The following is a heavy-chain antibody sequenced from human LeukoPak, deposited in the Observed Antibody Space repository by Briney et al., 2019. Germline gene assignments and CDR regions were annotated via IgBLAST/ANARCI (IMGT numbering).Heavy chain of an antibody. CDR3: ARGRAEDTALYYCGRDLSGWYGPDY. V-gene: IGHV4-59*01. J-gene: IGHJ4*02. D-gene: IGHD6-19*01. Sequence: SETLSLTCSVSNASMRSYRWTWLRQPPGKSLEWIGNIQHSGSTNNNPSLKSRVTISLETSNNHFSLSLTSVTAADTAVYYCARGRAEDTALYYCGRDLSGWYGPDYWGQGTLVTVSS. CDR1: NASMRSYR. CDR2: IQHSGST.